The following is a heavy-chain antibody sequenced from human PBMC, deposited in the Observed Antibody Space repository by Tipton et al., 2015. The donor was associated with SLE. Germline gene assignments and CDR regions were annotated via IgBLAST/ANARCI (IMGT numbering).Heavy chain of an antibody. CDR2: VIPILGIV. CDR3: ARDKGGDDSDDYYYGMDV. D-gene: IGHD5-12*01. V-gene: IGHV1-69*09. Sequence: QVQLVQSGAEVKKPGASVKVSCKASGYTFSLFYMHWVRQAPGQGLEWMGRVIPILGIVNYAQNFQGRVTITADKSTTTAYMELSSLRSEDTAVYYCARDKGGDDSDDYYYGMDVWGQGTTVTVSS. J-gene: IGHJ6*02. CDR1: GYTFSLFY.